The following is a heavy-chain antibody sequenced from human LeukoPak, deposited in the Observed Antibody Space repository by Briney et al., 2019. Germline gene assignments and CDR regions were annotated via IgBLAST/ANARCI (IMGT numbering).Heavy chain of an antibody. J-gene: IGHJ3*02. D-gene: IGHD3-3*01. CDR3: AREMRFLEWFEAFDI. V-gene: IGHV3-7*01. CDR2: IKQDGSEK. CDR1: GFTFSSYW. Sequence: PGGSLRLSCAASGFTFSSYWMNWVRQAPGKGLEWVANIKQDGSEKYYVDSVKGRFTISRDNAKNSLYLQMNSLRAEDTAVYYCAREMRFLEWFEAFDIWGQGTMVTVSS.